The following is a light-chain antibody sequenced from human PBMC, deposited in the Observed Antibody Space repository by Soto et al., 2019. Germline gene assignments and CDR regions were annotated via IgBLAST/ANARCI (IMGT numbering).Light chain of an antibody. J-gene: IGKJ2*01. CDR1: QTVNSAY. V-gene: IGKV3-20*01. CDR3: QQYGSLPYT. Sequence: ENVLTQSPDTLSLSPGERVTLSCRASQTVNSAYFAWHQQKPGQAPRLLIYRTSSRATGIPDRFSGSGSGTDFTLIISRLEPEDFAVYYCQQYGSLPYTFGQGTKLEIK. CDR2: RTS.